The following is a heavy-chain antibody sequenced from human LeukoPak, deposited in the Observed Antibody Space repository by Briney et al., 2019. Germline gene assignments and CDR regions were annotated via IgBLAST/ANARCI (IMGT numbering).Heavy chain of an antibody. CDR2: ISFGSSTV. V-gene: IGHV3-48*03. Sequence: PGRSLRLSCAASRFTFSSHGMNWVRQAPGKGLEGISYISFGSSTVYYADSVKGRFTISRDNAKNSLYLQMNSLRAEDTAVYYCARSDYYGSGNYGRFDPWGQGTLVTVSS. CDR1: RFTFSSHG. CDR3: ARSDYYGSGNYGRFDP. D-gene: IGHD3-10*01. J-gene: IGHJ5*02.